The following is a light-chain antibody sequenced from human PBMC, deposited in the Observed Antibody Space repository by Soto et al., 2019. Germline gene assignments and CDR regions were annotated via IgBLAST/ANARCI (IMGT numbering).Light chain of an antibody. V-gene: IGKV1-5*03. CDR2: KAS. J-gene: IGKJ1*01. CDR3: QHYNCYSES. CDR1: QTISSW. Sequence: DSQMTQSPSTLSGSVGDRVTITCRASQTISSWLAWYQQKPGKAPKLLIYKASTLKSGVPSRFSGSGSGTEFTLTISGLHPDDFATYSGQHYNCYSESFGQGPKVELK.